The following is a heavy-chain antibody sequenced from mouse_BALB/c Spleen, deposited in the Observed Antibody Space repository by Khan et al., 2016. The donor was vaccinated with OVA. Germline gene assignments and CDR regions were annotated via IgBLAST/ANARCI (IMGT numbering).Heavy chain of an antibody. D-gene: IGHD2-14*01. CDR3: AREAYRYDEYYFDY. Sequence: EVQLQESGGGSVKPGGSLKLSCAVSGFTFSSYAMSWVRQTPEKRLEWVASISSGGSTYYPDSVKGRFTISRDNARNILYLQMISLRSEDMAMYYCAREAYRYDEYYFDYWGQGTTLTVSS. CDR1: GFTFSSYA. V-gene: IGHV5-6-5*01. CDR2: ISSGGST. J-gene: IGHJ2*01.